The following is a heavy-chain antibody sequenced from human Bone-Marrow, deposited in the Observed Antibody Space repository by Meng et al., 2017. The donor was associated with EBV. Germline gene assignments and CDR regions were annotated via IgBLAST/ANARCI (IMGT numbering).Heavy chain of an antibody. V-gene: IGHV1-46*02. CDR3: ARNSRDGYNGFDY. CDR2: INPSGGST. CDR1: GYTFNSYY. J-gene: IGHJ4*02. Sequence: QVQLVQSGAEVKKTXXSVKVSCKASGYTFNSYYMHWVRQAPGQGLEWMGIINPSGGSTSYAQKFQGRVTMTRDTSTSTVYMELSSLRSEDTAVYYCARNSRDGYNGFDYWGQGTLVTVST. D-gene: IGHD5-24*01.